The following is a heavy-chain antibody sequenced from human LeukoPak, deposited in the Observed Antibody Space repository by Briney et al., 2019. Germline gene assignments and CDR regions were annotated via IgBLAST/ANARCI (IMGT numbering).Heavy chain of an antibody. D-gene: IGHD2-2*01. CDR2: ISSSSSYI. J-gene: IGHJ4*02. V-gene: IGHV3-21*01. CDR1: GFTFSSYS. CDR3: ARDGGLGYCSSTSCRRTFDY. Sequence: GGSLRLSCAASGFTFSSYSMNWVRQAPGKGLEWVSSISSSSSYIYYADSVKGRFTISRDNAKNSLYLQMNSLRAEDTAVYYCARDGGLGYCSSTSCRRTFDYWGRGTLVTVSS.